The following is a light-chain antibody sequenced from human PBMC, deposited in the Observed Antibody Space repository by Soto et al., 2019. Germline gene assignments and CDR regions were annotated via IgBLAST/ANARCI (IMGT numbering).Light chain of an antibody. CDR1: QDVSND. Sequence: DIQMTQSPPSLSASVGDRVTITCRASQDVSNDLGWFQQKPGKAPKRLILGASKLESGVPSRFSGTGSGTEFILTITNLQTEDFATYYCLQHTYIWSFGQGTKVDIK. J-gene: IGKJ1*01. V-gene: IGKV1-17*02. CDR2: GAS. CDR3: LQHTYIWS.